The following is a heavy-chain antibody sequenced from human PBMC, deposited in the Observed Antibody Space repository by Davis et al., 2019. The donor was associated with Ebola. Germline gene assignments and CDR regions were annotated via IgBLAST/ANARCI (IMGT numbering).Heavy chain of an antibody. J-gene: IGHJ5*02. CDR2: ISAYNGNT. Sequence: ASVPVPCKASGYTFTRYGISRVRQPPRQGLEWLGWISAYNGNTNYVQNLQGRVTMTTDTSTSTAYMEVRSLRYDDTAVYYCARAVTMVLPSGWFDPWGQGTLVTVSS. CDR3: ARAVTMVLPSGWFDP. CDR1: GYTFTRYG. D-gene: IGHD3-10*01. V-gene: IGHV1-18*04.